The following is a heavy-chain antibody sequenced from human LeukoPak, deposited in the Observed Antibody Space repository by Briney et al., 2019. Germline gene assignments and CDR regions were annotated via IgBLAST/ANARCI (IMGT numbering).Heavy chain of an antibody. CDR2: IYYRGST. CDR3: ARANYNYLKHFDY. J-gene: IGHJ4*02. CDR1: GGSISSTSHY. Sequence: SETLSLTCTVSGGSISSTSHYWGWIRQPPGKGLEWIGSIYYRGSTYYNTSLRSRVIISVDTSKNQISLKLSSVTAADTAVYYCARANYNYLKHFDYWGQGTLVTVSS. D-gene: IGHD1-7*01. V-gene: IGHV4-39*07.